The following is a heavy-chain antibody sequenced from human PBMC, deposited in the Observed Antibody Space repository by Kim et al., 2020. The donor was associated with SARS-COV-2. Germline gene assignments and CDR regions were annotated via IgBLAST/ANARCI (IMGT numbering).Heavy chain of an antibody. CDR1: GFTFSDYA. Sequence: GGSLRLSCAASGFTFSDYAMSWVRQAPGKGLEWVSAISGSGYNTYYADSVKGRFTISRDISENTLHLQMNSLRAEDTAVYYCAKDAVTWRNPYSAAVSAYDIWGQGTMVTVSS. D-gene: IGHD6-13*01. V-gene: IGHV3-23*01. J-gene: IGHJ3*02. CDR3: AKDAVTWRNPYSAAVSAYDI. CDR2: ISGSGYNT.